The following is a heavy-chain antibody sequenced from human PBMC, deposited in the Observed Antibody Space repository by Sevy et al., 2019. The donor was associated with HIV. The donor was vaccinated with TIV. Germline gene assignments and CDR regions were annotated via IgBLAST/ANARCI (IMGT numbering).Heavy chain of an antibody. CDR2: LSFGCGEI. V-gene: IGHV3-23*01. D-gene: IGHD2-8*01. J-gene: IGHJ4*02. Sequence: GGSLRLSCAASGFTFSKYSMSWVRQPPGKGLEWVTTLSFGCGEINYADSVKGRFSISRDNSKSSVYLQMNNLRPEDTAVYYCAREGCTKPHDYWGQGTLVTVSS. CDR1: GFTFSKYS. CDR3: AREGCTKPHDY.